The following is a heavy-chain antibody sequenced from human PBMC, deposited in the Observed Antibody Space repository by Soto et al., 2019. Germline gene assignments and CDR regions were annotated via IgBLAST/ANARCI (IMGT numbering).Heavy chain of an antibody. CDR1: GGSISGGVYY. V-gene: IGHV4-30-4*01. Sequence: QVQLQESGPGLVKPSETLSLTCTVSGGSISGGVYYWSWIRQPPGKGLEWIGYIYASGSTYYNPSLKSRVPISVDTSNNQFSLRLTSVTAADSAVYYCAREVIPLTTDWYFDLWGRGTLVTVSP. CDR3: AREVIPLTTDWYFDL. CDR2: IYASGST. J-gene: IGHJ2*01. D-gene: IGHD4-17*01.